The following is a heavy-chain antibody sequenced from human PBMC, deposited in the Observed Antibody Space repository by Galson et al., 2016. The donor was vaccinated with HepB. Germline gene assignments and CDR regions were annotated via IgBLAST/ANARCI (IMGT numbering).Heavy chain of an antibody. D-gene: IGHD6-19*01. J-gene: IGHJ6*02. CDR2: IDPRDSYI. V-gene: IGHV5-10-1*01. CDR1: GYSFTSYW. CDR3: ARRVGSGPSYYYDYAMDV. Sequence: QSGAEVKKPGESLRISCKGSGYSFTSYWISWVRQMPGKGLEWMGRIDPRDSYIHYSPSFQGHVTITADKSINTAYLQWSSLKASDTAMYYCARRVGSGPSYYYDYAMDVWGQGTTVTVSS.